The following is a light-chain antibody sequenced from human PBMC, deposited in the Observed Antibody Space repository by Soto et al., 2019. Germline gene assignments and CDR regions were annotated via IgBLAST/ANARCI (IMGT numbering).Light chain of an antibody. CDR3: CSYVSSKTYL. V-gene: IGLV2-14*03. CDR2: EVT. J-gene: IGLJ1*01. Sequence: QSVLTRPASVSGSPGQSITISCTGTRLDVGGYNYVSWYQQQPGKAPKLIIYEVTNRPSGVSDRFSGSKSDNTASLTISGLQTEDEADYYCCSYVSSKTYLFGTGTKV. CDR1: RLDVGGYNY.